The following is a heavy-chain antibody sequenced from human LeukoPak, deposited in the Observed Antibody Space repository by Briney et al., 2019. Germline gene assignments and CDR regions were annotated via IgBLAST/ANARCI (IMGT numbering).Heavy chain of an antibody. D-gene: IGHD3-10*01. CDR2: VSYSVST. Sequence: PSETLSLTCSVSGGSISTNYWSWIRQPPGKGLEWIGYVSYSVSTNYNPSLKSRVTISVDTSKNQFSLKLTSVTAADTAVYYCARNVGGLRGFDYWGQGTLVTVSS. J-gene: IGHJ4*02. CDR3: ARNVGGLRGFDY. CDR1: GGSISTNY. V-gene: IGHV4-59*01.